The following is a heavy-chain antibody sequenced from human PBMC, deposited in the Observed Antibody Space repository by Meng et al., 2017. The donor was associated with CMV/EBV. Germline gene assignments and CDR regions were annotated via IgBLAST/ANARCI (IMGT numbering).Heavy chain of an antibody. V-gene: IGHV4-4*02. J-gene: IGHJ4*02. D-gene: IGHD1-1*01. Sequence: CAVSGGSISSSNWWSWVRQPPGKGLEWIGEIYHSGGTNYNPSLKSRVTISVDKSKNQFSLKLSSVTAADTAVYYCARTGTNLAYYFDYWGQGTLVTVSS. CDR3: ARTGTNLAYYFDY. CDR1: GGSISSSNW. CDR2: IYHSGGT.